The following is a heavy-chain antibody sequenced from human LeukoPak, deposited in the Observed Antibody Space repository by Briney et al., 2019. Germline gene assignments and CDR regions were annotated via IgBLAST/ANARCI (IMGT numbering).Heavy chain of an antibody. J-gene: IGHJ4*02. Sequence: KASETLSLTCAVYGGSFSGYYWSWIRQPPGKGLEWIGEINHSGSTNYNPSLKSRVTISVDTSKNQFSLKLSSVTAADTAVYYCARELVYYGSGSFDYWGQGTLVTVSS. V-gene: IGHV4-34*01. D-gene: IGHD3-10*01. CDR1: GGSFSGYY. CDR2: INHSGST. CDR3: ARELVYYGSGSFDY.